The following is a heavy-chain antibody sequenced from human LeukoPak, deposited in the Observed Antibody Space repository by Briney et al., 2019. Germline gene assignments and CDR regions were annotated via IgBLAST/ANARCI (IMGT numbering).Heavy chain of an antibody. V-gene: IGHV1-18*01. D-gene: IGHD1-26*01. J-gene: IGHJ5*02. CDR1: GYTFTSYG. CDR2: ISPYNGNT. Sequence: ASVKVSCKASGYTFTSYGISWVRQAPGQGLEWMGWISPYNGNTNYAQRLQGRVTMTADTSTSTGYMGLRSLRSDDTAVYYCARDVGATTVGWFDPWGQGTLVTVSS. CDR3: ARDVGATTVGWFDP.